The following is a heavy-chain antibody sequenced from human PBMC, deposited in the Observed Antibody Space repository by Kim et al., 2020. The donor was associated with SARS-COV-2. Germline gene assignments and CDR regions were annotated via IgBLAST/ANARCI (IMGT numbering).Heavy chain of an antibody. CDR1: GFTFSSYS. V-gene: IGHV3-21*01. D-gene: IGHD2-8*01. CDR2: ISSSSSYI. Sequence: GGSLRLSCAASGFTFSSYSMNWVRQAPGKGLEWVSSISSSSSYIYYADSVKGRFTISRDNAKNSLYLQMNSLRAEDTAVYYCARDIVLHHGMDVWGQGTTVTVSS. CDR3: ARDIVLHHGMDV. J-gene: IGHJ6*02.